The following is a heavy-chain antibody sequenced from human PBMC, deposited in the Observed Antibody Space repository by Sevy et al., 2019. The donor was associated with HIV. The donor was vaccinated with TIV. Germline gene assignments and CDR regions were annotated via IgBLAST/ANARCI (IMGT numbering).Heavy chain of an antibody. J-gene: IGHJ4*02. D-gene: IGHD5-18*01. CDR2: IIPIFGTA. CDR1: GGTFSSYA. CDR3: AKVPHVDTAMVTPPGY. V-gene: IGHV1-69*13. Sequence: ASVKVSCKASGGTFSSYAISWVRQAPGQGLEWMGGIIPIFGTANDAQKFQGRVTITADESTSTAYMELSSLRSEDTAVYYCAKVPHVDTAMVTPPGYWGQGTLVTVSS.